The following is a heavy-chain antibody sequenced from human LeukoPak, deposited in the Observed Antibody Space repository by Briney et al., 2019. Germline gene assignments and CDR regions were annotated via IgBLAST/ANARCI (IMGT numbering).Heavy chain of an antibody. V-gene: IGHV4-39*01. CDR1: GGSISSSSYY. D-gene: IGHD3-22*01. J-gene: IGHJ4*02. CDR3: ASSGYQMPDY. Sequence: SETLSLTCTVSGGSISSSSYYWGWIRQPPGKGLEWIGIIYYSGSTYYNPSLKSRVTISVDTSKNQFSLKLSSVTAADTAVYYCASSGYQMPDYWGQGTLVTVSS. CDR2: IYYSGST.